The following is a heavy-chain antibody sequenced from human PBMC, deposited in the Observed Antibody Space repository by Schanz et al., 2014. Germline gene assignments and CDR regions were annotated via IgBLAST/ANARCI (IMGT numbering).Heavy chain of an antibody. J-gene: IGHJ3*02. CDR1: GFTFTNYA. Sequence: EVQLVQSGGGLVQPGGSLRLSCTASGFTFTNYAMSWVRQAPGKGLEWVSYVSRSTPDIYYADSVKGRFTMSRDNAKNSVFLQMNSLRAEDTAVYYCARKMKLGVYGGKGHDSLDIWGQGTMVTVSS. V-gene: IGHV3-48*01. D-gene: IGHD4-17*01. CDR3: ARKMKLGVYGGKGHDSLDI. CDR2: VSRSTPDI.